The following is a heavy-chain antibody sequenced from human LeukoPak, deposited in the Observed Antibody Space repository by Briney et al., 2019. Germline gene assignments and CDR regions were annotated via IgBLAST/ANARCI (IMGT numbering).Heavy chain of an antibody. J-gene: IGHJ4*02. CDR2: ISYDGSNK. Sequence: GRSLRLSCAASGFTFSSYAMHWVRQAPGKGLEWVAVISYDGSNKYYADSVKGRFTISRDNSKNTLYLQMNSLRAEDTAVYYCARDLRESRGYSYGYVGYWGQGTLVTVSS. D-gene: IGHD5-18*01. CDR3: ARDLRESRGYSYGYVGY. V-gene: IGHV3-30-3*01. CDR1: GFTFSSYA.